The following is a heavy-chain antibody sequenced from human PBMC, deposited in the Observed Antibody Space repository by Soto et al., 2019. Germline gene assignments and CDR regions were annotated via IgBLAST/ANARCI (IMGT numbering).Heavy chain of an antibody. V-gene: IGHV5-10-1*01. CDR1: GYSFTSNW. Sequence: GESLKISCKGSGYSFTSNWINWVRQMPGKGLEWMGRIDPSDSQSNYNPSFQGHVTISADKSTSSAYLQWNSLRAEDTAVYYCAREGHIVVVPAAIEYVDYYGMDVWGQGTTVTVSS. CDR2: IDPSDSQS. CDR3: AREGHIVVVPAAIEYVDYYGMDV. J-gene: IGHJ6*02. D-gene: IGHD2-2*02.